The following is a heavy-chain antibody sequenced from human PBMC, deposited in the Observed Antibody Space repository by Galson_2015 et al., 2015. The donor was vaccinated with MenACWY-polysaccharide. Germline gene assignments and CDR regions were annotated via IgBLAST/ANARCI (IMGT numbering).Heavy chain of an antibody. CDR1: GGSVSSGSYY. D-gene: IGHD1-26*01. Sequence: ETLSLTCTVSGGSVSSGSYYWSWLRQPPGKGLEWIGFIYYSGRTDYNPSLKSRATVSLDTSKNQFSLKLSSVTAADTAVYYCARVEKYSGSYYILHWGQGTLVTVSS. V-gene: IGHV4-61*01. CDR3: ARVEKYSGSYYILH. CDR2: IYYSGRT. J-gene: IGHJ4*02.